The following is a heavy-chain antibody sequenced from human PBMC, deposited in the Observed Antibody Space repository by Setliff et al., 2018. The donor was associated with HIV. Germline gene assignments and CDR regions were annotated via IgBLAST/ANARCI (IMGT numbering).Heavy chain of an antibody. V-gene: IGHV4-38-2*01. CDR3: ARVSAHYFGVIFIPVYFYY. CDR2: IYLSEST. J-gene: IGHJ4*02. CDR1: GYSISSGYY. D-gene: IGHD3-3*01. Sequence: PSETLSLTCAVSGYSISSGYYRGWVRQPPGKGLEWIGSIYLSESTYYNPSLKSRVTISVDTSKNQFSLKLSSVTAADTAVYYCARVSAHYFGVIFIPVYFYYWGQGTLVTVAS.